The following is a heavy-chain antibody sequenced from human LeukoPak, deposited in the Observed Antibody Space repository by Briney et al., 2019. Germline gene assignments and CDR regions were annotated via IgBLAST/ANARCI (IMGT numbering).Heavy chain of an antibody. CDR2: INADNGNT. V-gene: IGHV1-3*01. J-gene: IGHJ4*02. Sequence: ASVKVSCKASGYTFTSSAIHWVRQAPGQRLEWMGWINADNGNTKYSQKFRGRVTITRDTSANTPYMELSSLRSEDTAVYYCARVLNDFWRVYYLDYWGQGTLVTVSS. CDR1: GYTFTSSA. CDR3: ARVLNDFWRVYYLDY. D-gene: IGHD3-3*01.